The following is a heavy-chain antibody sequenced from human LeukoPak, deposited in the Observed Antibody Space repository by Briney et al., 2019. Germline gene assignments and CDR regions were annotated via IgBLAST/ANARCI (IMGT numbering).Heavy chain of an antibody. D-gene: IGHD3-22*01. CDR3: AKGFDTSGYDV. J-gene: IGHJ3*01. CDR1: GFTFNSYA. V-gene: IGHV3-23*01. CDR2: ISGSGGVT. Sequence: PGGSLRLSCAASGFTFNSYAMSWVRQAPGKGLEWVSAISGSGGVTYYADSVKGRFTISRDNSMNTLYLQMDSLRAEDTAGYYCAKGFDTSGYDVWGQGTMVTVSS.